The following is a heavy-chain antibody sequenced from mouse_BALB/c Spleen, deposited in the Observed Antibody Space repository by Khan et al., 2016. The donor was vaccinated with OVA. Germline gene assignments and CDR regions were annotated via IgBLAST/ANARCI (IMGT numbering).Heavy chain of an antibody. CDR3: ARRGTSCLAY. V-gene: IGHV1S81*02. D-gene: IGHD3-1*01. J-gene: IGHJ3*01. CDR1: GYAFTNYQ. CDR2: IYPSNGGT. Sequence: QVQLQQSGAELVKPGASVKLSCKASGYAFTNYQMNWVKQRPGQGLEWIGEIYPSNGGTYFNEKFKSKATLTADKSSSTASMQPSSLTSEDSAVFYCARRGTSCLAYWGQGTPLTVSA.